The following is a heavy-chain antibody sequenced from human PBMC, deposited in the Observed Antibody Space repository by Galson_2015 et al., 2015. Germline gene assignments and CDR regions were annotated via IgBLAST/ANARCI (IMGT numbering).Heavy chain of an antibody. CDR3: TRGSPKGHDY. Sequence: SLRLSCAASGFTVSSNYMSWVRQAPGKGLEWVSVIYGGGSTYYAGSVKGRFTISRDNSKNTLYLQMNSLRAEDTAVYYCTRGSPKGHDYWGQGTLVTVSS. CDR2: IYGGGST. CDR1: GFTVSSNY. V-gene: IGHV3-53*01. J-gene: IGHJ4*02. D-gene: IGHD6-6*01.